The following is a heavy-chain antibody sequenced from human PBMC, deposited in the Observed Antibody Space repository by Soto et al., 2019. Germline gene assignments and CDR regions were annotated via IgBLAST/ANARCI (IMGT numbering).Heavy chain of an antibody. CDR1: GFTFSSYA. CDR2: ISGSGDST. CDR3: AKRAYGSDFDY. D-gene: IGHD3-10*01. V-gene: IGHV3-23*01. Sequence: EVQLLESGGGLVQPGGSLRLSCATSGFTFSSYAMNWVRQAPGKGLVWVSVISGSGDSTHYADSVKGRFTISRDNSKNTLYLQMNSLRAEDTAVYYCAKRAYGSDFDYWGQGTLVTVSS. J-gene: IGHJ4*02.